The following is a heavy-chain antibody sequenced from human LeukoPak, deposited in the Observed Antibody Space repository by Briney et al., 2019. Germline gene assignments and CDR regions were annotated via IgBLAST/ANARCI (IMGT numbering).Heavy chain of an antibody. CDR3: ARLAWGDSSGYTY. D-gene: IGHD6-19*01. V-gene: IGHV5-51*01. CDR2: IYPGDSDT. J-gene: IGHJ4*02. Sequence: GESLKISCKGSGYSFTSYWIGWVRQLPGKGLEWMGIIYPGDSDTKYSPSFQGQVPISADRSTSTAYLQGSGLKTPDTAMYYGARLAWGDSSGYTYWGQGTLVTASS. CDR1: GYSFTSYW.